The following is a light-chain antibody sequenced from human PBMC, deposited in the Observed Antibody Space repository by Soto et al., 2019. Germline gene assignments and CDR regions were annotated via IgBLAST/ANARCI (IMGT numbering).Light chain of an antibody. CDR2: KAS. Sequence: DIQMTQSPSTLSASVGDRVTITCRASQSISNWLAWYQQKPGKAPKLLIYKASTLESGVPSRFSGSGSGTEFTLTISSLHPDDFATYYCQQYNRYCSFGQGTKVEIK. J-gene: IGKJ1*01. CDR3: QQYNRYCS. CDR1: QSISNW. V-gene: IGKV1-5*03.